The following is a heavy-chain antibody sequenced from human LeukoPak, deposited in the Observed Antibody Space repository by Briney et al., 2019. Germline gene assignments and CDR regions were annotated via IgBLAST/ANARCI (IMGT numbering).Heavy chain of an antibody. J-gene: IGHJ4*02. CDR3: AKAGSLFGRFLDH. CDR2: IHHGGTT. D-gene: IGHD3-10*02. V-gene: IGHV4-59*01. CDR1: GDSMNNYY. Sequence: SETLSLTCTVFGDSMNNYYWNWIRQPPGKGLEWIGNIHHGGTTKFHPSLESRVTISVDTPKKQFSLRLRSVTAADTAVYYCAKAGSLFGRFLDHWGQGALVIVSS.